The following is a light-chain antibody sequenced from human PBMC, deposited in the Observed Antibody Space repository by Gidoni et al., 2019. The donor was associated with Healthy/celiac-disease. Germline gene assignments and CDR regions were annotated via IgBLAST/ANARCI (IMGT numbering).Light chain of an antibody. Sequence: EIVLTQSPGTLSLSPGERATLSCRASQSVSSSYLAWYQQKPCQAPRLLIYGASSRATGIPDRFSGSGSGTDFTLTISRLEPEDFAVYYCQQYGSSPALTFXGXTKVEIK. CDR3: QQYGSSPALT. V-gene: IGKV3-20*01. CDR1: QSVSSSY. J-gene: IGKJ4*01. CDR2: GAS.